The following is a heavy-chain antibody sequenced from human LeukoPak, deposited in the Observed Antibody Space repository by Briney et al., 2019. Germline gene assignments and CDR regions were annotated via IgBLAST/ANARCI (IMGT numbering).Heavy chain of an antibody. V-gene: IGHV4-61*02. CDR2: IYTDGTT. CDR3: ARGGDPYGDYFLYEALPLDY. Sequence: PSQTLSLTCTVSADSISSVSYYWSWIREPAGKGLEWIGRIYTDGTTEYNPSLKSRVAVSVDTSKNQFSLKLSSVTAADTAVYYCARGGDPYGDYFLYEALPLDYWGQGTLVTVSS. CDR1: ADSISSVSYY. J-gene: IGHJ4*02. D-gene: IGHD4-17*01.